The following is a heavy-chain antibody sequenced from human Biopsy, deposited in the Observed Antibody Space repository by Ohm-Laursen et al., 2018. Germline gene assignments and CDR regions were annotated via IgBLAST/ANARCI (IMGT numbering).Heavy chain of an antibody. J-gene: IGHJ4*02. CDR2: IYHTGIT. CDR1: DGSISNIINY. V-gene: IGHV4-39*01. D-gene: IGHD3-10*01. Sequence: SDTLSLTCTVTDGSISNIINYWGWIRQPLGKGLEWLGSIYHTGITDYNPSLKSRVTISVDTSNNQFSLKLSSLAAADTAVYYCARHSFGSGRDFWGQGTLVTVPS. CDR3: ARHSFGSGRDF.